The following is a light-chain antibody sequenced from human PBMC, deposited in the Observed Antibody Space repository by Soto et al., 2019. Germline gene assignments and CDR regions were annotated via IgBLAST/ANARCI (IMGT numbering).Light chain of an antibody. CDR1: QSISSY. J-gene: IGKJ1*01. CDR3: LQDINYPWT. V-gene: IGKV1-39*01. Sequence: DIQMTQSPSSLSASVGDRVTITCRASQSISSYLNWYQQKPGKAPKLLIYAASTLQSGVPSRFSGSGSGTDFTLTISRLEPEDFAVYYCLQDINYPWTFGQGTKVDIK. CDR2: AAS.